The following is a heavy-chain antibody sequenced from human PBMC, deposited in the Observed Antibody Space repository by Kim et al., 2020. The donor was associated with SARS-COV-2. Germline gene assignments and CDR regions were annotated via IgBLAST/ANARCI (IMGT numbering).Heavy chain of an antibody. CDR1: GGSFSGYY. V-gene: IGHV4-34*01. CDR3: ARSRVAVAITGGPFDY. Sequence: SETLSLTCAVYGGSFSGYYWSWIRQPPGKGLEWIGEINHSGSTNYNPSLKSRVTISVDTSKNQFSLKLSSVTAADTAVYYCARSRVAVAITGGPFDYWGQGTLVTVSS. CDR2: INHSGST. J-gene: IGHJ4*02. D-gene: IGHD6-19*01.